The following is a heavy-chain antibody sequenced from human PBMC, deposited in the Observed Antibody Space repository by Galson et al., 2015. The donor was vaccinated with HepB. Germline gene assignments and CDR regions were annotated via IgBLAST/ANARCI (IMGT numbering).Heavy chain of an antibody. CDR2: IRSKANSYAT. J-gene: IGHJ6*03. CDR1: GFTFSGSA. CDR3: TMTTIHDYYYYMDV. D-gene: IGHD1-1*01. V-gene: IGHV3-73*01. Sequence: SLRLSCAASGFTFSGSAMHWVRQASGKGLEWVGRIRSKANSYATAYAASVKGRFTTSRDDSKNTAYLQMNSLKTEDTAVYYCTMTTIHDYYYYMDVWGKGTTVTVSS.